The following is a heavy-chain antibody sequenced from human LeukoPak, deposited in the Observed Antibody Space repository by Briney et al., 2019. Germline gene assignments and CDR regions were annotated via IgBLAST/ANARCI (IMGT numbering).Heavy chain of an antibody. CDR1: GYAFSNYG. Sequence: GASVKVSCKASGYAFSNYGISWARQAPGQGLEWLGWISTFNGHTTYALKFQDRGTMTTDTSTDTAYLELRSLRTDDTAVYYCARRHLVGSGYFDHWGQGTLVTVSS. V-gene: IGHV1-18*01. CDR2: ISTFNGHT. D-gene: IGHD2-15*01. CDR3: ARRHLVGSGYFDH. J-gene: IGHJ4*02.